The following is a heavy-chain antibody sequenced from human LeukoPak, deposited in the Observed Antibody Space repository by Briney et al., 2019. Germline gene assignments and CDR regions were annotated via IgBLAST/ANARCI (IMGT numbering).Heavy chain of an antibody. J-gene: IGHJ5*02. CDR1: GFTFNYYG. V-gene: IGHV3-30*02. CDR3: AKDLMRDRWFGES. D-gene: IGHD3-10*01. Sequence: GESLRLSCAASGFTFNYYGFHWVRQAPGKGLQWVAFIRYDGSDKFYAESVKGRFTISRDTSRNTVYLQMKSLRLEDTAVYYCAKDLMRDRWFGESWGQGTLVTVSS. CDR2: IRYDGSDK.